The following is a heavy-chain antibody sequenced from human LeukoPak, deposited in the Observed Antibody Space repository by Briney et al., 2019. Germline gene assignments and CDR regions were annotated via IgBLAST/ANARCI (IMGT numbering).Heavy chain of an antibody. CDR2: ISSSSSTV. D-gene: IGHD3-16*01. CDR1: GFTFSRYS. V-gene: IGHV3-48*04. J-gene: IGHJ4*02. CDR3: AKGFYSDVSY. Sequence: PGGSLRLSCAASGFTFSRYSMNWVRQAPGKGLEWVSYISSSSSTVYYADSVKGRFTISRDNAKNSLFLQMNSLRAEDTAVYYCAKGFYSDVSYWGQGTLVTVSS.